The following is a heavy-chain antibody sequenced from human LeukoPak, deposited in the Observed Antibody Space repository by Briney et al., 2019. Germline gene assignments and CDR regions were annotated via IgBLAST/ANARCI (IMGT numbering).Heavy chain of an antibody. D-gene: IGHD3-10*01. Sequence: AWVSVSFKSTGCTFTGYYLNWVRQPRAQGREWVGCIHPNSGGTNYAQKFQGRGTMTRHTSISTAYMELRRLRSDDTAVYYCARESVTMVRGVINGMDVWGQGTTVTVSS. CDR2: IHPNSGGT. J-gene: IGHJ6*02. CDR1: GCTFTGYY. CDR3: ARESVTMVRGVINGMDV. V-gene: IGHV1-2*02.